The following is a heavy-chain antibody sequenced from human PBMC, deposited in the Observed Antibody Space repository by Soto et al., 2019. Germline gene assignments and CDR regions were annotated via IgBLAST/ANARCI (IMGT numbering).Heavy chain of an antibody. V-gene: IGHV3-7*01. CDR3: ARDRAFCSGTSCRRGSIYCDYMDV. J-gene: IGHJ6*03. Sequence: EVHLVESGGGLVQPGGSLRLSCAASGFTFSGHWMSWVRQAPGKGLEWVAHIKQDGSETFYVGSVKGRFTISRDNAKTSLDLQRNSRRAEDTALYYWARDRAFCSGTSCRRGSIYCDYMDVWGDGTTVTVSS. CDR1: GFTFSGHW. CDR2: IKQDGSET. D-gene: IGHD2-2*01.